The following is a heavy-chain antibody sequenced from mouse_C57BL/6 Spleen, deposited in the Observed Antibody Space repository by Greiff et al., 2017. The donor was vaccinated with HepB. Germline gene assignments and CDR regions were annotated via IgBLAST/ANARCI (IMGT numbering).Heavy chain of an antibody. V-gene: IGHV3-6*01. CDR2: ISYDGSN. D-gene: IGHD2-3*01. CDR3: ARDGYYEGVAY. CDR1: GYSITSGYY. Sequence: VQLQQSGPGLVKPSQSLSLTCSVTGYSITSGYYWNWIRQFPGNKLEWMGYISYDGSNNYNPSLKNRISITRDTSKNQFFLKLNSVTTEDTATYYCARDGYYEGVAYWGQGTLVTVSA. J-gene: IGHJ3*01.